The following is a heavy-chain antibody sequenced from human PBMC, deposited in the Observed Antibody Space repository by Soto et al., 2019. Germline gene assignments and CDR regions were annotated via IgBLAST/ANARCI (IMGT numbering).Heavy chain of an antibody. CDR1: GFTFSSYV. V-gene: IGHV3-30*18. Sequence: QVQLVESGGGVVQPGRSLRLSCAASGFTFSSYVMHWVRQAPGKGLEWVAVISYDGSNKYYADSVKGRFTISRDNSKNTLYLQLNSLRAEDTAVYYCAKSPLAGTVRDWFDPWGQGTLVTVSS. CDR3: AKSPLAGTVRDWFDP. CDR2: ISYDGSNK. D-gene: IGHD1-1*01. J-gene: IGHJ5*02.